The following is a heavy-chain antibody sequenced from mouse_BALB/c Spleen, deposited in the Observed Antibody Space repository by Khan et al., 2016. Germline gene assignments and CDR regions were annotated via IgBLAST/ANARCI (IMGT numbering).Heavy chain of an antibody. Sequence: QVQLQQSGAELMKPGASGKISCKATGYTFSSYWIEWVKQRPGHGLEWIGEILPRSGTTNYNEKFKGKATFTADTSSNTAYMQLSSLTSEDSAVYYCARRSNPVYSGQGTTLTVSS. CDR2: ILPRSGTT. V-gene: IGHV1-9*01. J-gene: IGHJ2*01. CDR3: ARRSNPVY. CDR1: GYTFSSYW. D-gene: IGHD4-1*01.